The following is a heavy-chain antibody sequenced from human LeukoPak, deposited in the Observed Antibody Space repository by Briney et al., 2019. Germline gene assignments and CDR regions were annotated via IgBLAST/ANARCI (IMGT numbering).Heavy chain of an antibody. Sequence: GGSLRLSCAASGFTVSSNYMSWVRQAPGKGLEWVSVIYSGGSTYYADSVKGRFTISRDNSKNTLYLQMNSLRAEDTAVYYCARDLSPATGGYYWGQGTLVTVSS. D-gene: IGHD4-17*01. J-gene: IGHJ4*02. CDR2: IYSGGST. V-gene: IGHV3-53*01. CDR3: ARDLSPATGGYY. CDR1: GFTVSSNY.